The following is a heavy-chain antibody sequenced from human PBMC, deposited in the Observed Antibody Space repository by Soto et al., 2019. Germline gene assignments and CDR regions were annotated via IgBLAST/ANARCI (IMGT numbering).Heavy chain of an antibody. CDR3: AKDRYCTNGVCWDYGMDV. Sequence: GGSLRLSCAASGFTFEDYGMSWVRQLPGKGLQWVAGINWNGRTRDYVDSVRGRFTISRDDAKNTLYLQMNSLRAEDTAVYYCAKDRYCTNGVCWDYGMDVWGQGTTVTV. CDR1: GFTFEDYG. V-gene: IGHV3-20*04. J-gene: IGHJ6*02. D-gene: IGHD2-8*01. CDR2: INWNGRTR.